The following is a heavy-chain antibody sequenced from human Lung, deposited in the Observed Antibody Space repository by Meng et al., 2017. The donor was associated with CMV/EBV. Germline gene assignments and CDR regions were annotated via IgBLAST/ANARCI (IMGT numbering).Heavy chain of an antibody. CDR3: ARGLYYGSGSYYSY. J-gene: IGHJ4*02. Sequence: SGGSISGRNGWSWVRQTPGKGLEWIGEIYHSGITNYSPSLKSRVTISIDKSKNQFSLKLTSVTAADTAVYYCARGLYYGSGSYYSYWGQGTLVTVSS. CDR1: GGSISGRNG. V-gene: IGHV4-4*02. CDR2: IYHSGIT. D-gene: IGHD3-10*01.